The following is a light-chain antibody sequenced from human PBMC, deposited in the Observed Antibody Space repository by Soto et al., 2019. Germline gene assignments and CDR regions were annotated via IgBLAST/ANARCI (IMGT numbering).Light chain of an antibody. CDR3: QQYSSSALT. J-gene: IGKJ4*01. Sequence: EIVLTQSPGTMYFSPQERAPLACRASPSGSNTSLAWYQQQPGQAPKVLIYRASIRATGIPVRCTGSGSGLDFTLTISTLEPADLAVYYCQQYSSSALTFGGGPNVAIK. CDR1: PSGSNTS. CDR2: RAS. V-gene: IGKV3-20*01.